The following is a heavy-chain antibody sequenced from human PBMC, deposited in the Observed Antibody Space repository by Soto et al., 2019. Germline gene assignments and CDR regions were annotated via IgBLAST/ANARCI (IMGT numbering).Heavy chain of an antibody. D-gene: IGHD3-22*01. J-gene: IGHJ4*02. V-gene: IGHV4-61*01. CDR2: IYYRGST. CDR1: GGSVSSGSYY. Sequence: QVQLQESGPGLVKPSETLSLTCTVSGGSVSSGSYYWSWIRQPPGRGLEWIGYIYYRGSTNYNPSLKSRVTISVDTSKNQFSLKLSSVTAADTAVYYCARVYDSSVNFDYWGQGTLVTVSS. CDR3: ARVYDSSVNFDY.